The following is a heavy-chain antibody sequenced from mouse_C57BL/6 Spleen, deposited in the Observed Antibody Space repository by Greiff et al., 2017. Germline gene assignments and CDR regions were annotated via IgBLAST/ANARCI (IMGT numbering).Heavy chain of an antibody. CDR2: IDPSDSET. D-gene: IGHD2-3*01. J-gene: IGHJ3*01. Sequence: QVQLQQPGAELVRPGSSVKLSCKASGYTFTSYWMHWVKQRPIQGLEWIGNIDPSDSETHYNQKFKDKATLTVDKSSSTAYMQLSSLTSEDSAVYCCARSNDSYLAYWGQGTLVTVSA. CDR3: ARSNDSYLAY. V-gene: IGHV1-52*01. CDR1: GYTFTSYW.